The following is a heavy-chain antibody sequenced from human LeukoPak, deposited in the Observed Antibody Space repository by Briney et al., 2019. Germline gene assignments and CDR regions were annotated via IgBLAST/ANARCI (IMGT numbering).Heavy chain of an antibody. CDR1: GFTFSSYG. CDR2: ISYDGSNK. CDR3: YGDYAGRFDY. Sequence: GGSLRLSCAASGFTFSSYGMHWVRQAPGKGLEWVAVISYDGSNKYYADSVKGRFTISRDNSKNTLYLQMNSLRAEDTAVYYCYGDYAGRFDYWGQGTLVTVSS. J-gene: IGHJ4*02. D-gene: IGHD4-17*01. V-gene: IGHV3-30*03.